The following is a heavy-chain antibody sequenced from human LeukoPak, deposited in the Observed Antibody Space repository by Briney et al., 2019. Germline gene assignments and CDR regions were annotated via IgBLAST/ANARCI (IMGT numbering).Heavy chain of an antibody. Sequence: RASVKVSCKVSGYTLTELSMHWVRQAPGKGLEWMGGFDPEDGETIYAQKFQGRVTITRITSISTAYMEMSSLRSDDTAVYYCVRGAKCSGADCDSTKEYVYYFDYWGQGTLVTVSS. CDR3: VRGAKCSGADCDSTKEYVYYFDY. D-gene: IGHD6-25*01. CDR1: GYTLTELS. CDR2: FDPEDGET. J-gene: IGHJ4*02. V-gene: IGHV1-24*01.